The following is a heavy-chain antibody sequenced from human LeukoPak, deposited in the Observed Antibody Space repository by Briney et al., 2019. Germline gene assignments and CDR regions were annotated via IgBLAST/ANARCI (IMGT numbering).Heavy chain of an antibody. J-gene: IGHJ4*02. Sequence: GGSLRLSCAASGFTFSDFGMHWVRQAPGKGLESVAVISHDGNSKYSADSVKGRFTISRDNSKNTLYLQMDSLRVEDTAVYYCAKDRSYSGYEPLDYWGQGTLVTVSS. CDR1: GFTFSDFG. V-gene: IGHV3-30*18. CDR2: ISHDGNSK. CDR3: AKDRSYSGYEPLDY. D-gene: IGHD1-26*01.